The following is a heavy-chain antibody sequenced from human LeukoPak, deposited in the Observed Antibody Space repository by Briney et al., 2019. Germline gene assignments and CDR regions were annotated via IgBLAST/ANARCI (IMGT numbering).Heavy chain of an antibody. D-gene: IGHD5-18*01. J-gene: IGHJ4*02. CDR2: IYHSGST. CDR1: GYSISSGYY. Sequence: SETLSLTCAVSGYSISSGYYWGWIRQPPGKGLEGIGSIYHSGSTYYNPSLKSRVTMSVDTSKNQFSLKLRSVTAADTAVYYCARGPVSGYSYGYFDYWGQGTLVTVSS. CDR3: ARGPVSGYSYGYFDY. V-gene: IGHV4-38-2*01.